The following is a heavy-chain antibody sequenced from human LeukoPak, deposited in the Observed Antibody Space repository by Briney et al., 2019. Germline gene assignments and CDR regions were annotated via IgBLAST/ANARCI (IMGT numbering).Heavy chain of an antibody. CDR2: IYYSGST. J-gene: IGHJ4*02. V-gene: IGHV4-39*07. Sequence: PSEALSLTCTVSGGSISSSSYYWGWIRQPPGKGLEWIGSIYYSGSTYYNPSLKSRVTISVDTSKNQFSLKLSSVTAADTAVYYCASTDGGGGHYFDYRGQGTLVTVSS. CDR3: ASTDGGGGHYFDY. D-gene: IGHD3-16*01. CDR1: GGSISSSSYY.